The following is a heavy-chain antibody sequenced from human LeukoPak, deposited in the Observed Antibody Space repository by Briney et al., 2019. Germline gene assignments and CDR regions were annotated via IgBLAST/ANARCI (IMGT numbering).Heavy chain of an antibody. V-gene: IGHV5-51*01. Sequence: ESLKISCEASGYSFTTYWIGWLRQMPGKGLEWMGVIHPANSNTRYSPSFQGQVTISVDKSISTAYLQWSSLKASDTAIYYCASLGDTTYIVAPIYWGQGTLVTVSS. J-gene: IGHJ4*02. CDR1: GYSFTTYW. CDR3: ASLGDTTYIVAPIY. CDR2: IHPANSNT. D-gene: IGHD5-12*01.